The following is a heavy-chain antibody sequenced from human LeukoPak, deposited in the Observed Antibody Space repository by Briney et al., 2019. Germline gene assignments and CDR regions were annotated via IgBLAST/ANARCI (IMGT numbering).Heavy chain of an antibody. Sequence: PSETLSLTCTVSGGSISSGGYYWSWIRQPPGKGLEWIGYIYHSGSTYYNPSLKSRVTISVDRSKNQLSLKLSSVTAADTAVYYCGRGGYGEFDYWGQGALVTVSS. CDR1: GGSISSGGYY. CDR3: GRGGYGEFDY. J-gene: IGHJ4*02. V-gene: IGHV4-30-2*01. D-gene: IGHD4-17*01. CDR2: IYHSGST.